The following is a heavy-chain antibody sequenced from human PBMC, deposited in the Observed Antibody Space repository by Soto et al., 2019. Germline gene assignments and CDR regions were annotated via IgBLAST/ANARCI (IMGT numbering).Heavy chain of an antibody. V-gene: IGHV4-30-4*01. J-gene: IGHJ4*02. CDR1: GGSISSGDYY. Sequence: QVQLQESGPGLVKPSQTLSLTCTVSGGSISSGDYYWSWIRHPPGKGLEWIGYISYSGSTYYNPSLKSRLTISVDTSKNQFSLKLTSVTAADTAVYYCVTLFGAAAPFDYWGQGTLVTVSS. CDR2: ISYSGST. CDR3: VTLFGAAAPFDY. D-gene: IGHD6-13*01.